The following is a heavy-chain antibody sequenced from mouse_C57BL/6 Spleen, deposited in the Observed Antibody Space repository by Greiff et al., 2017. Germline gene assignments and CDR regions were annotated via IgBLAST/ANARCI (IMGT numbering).Heavy chain of an antibody. J-gene: IGHJ3*01. Sequence: VQLQQSGAELVRPGASVKLSCTASGFNIKDYYMHWVKQRPEQGLEWIGRIDPEDGDNEYAPKFQGKATMTADTSSNTAYLQLSSLTSEDTAVYYCTPYDYLLSWFAYWGQGTLVTVSA. CDR1: GFNIKDYY. CDR2: IDPEDGDN. V-gene: IGHV14-1*01. D-gene: IGHD2-4*01. CDR3: TPYDYLLSWFAY.